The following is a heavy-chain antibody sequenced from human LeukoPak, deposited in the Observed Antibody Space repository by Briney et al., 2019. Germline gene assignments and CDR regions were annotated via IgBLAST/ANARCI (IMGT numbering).Heavy chain of an antibody. D-gene: IGHD6-19*01. CDR3: AKEGSGWSQFDY. J-gene: IGHJ4*02. CDR1: GSGFTFNNYW. CDR2: INADGSTT. Sequence: GGSLRLSRAASGSGFTFNNYWMHWVRQAPGKGLVWVSRINADGSTTSYADSVRGRFTISRDNAKNMLYLQMNSLRAEDTAVYYCAKEGSGWSQFDYWGQGTLVTVSS. V-gene: IGHV3-74*01.